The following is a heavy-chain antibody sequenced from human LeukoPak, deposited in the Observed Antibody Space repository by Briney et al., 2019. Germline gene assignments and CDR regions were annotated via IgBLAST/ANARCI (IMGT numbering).Heavy chain of an antibody. CDR2: ISGDGSRT. CDR3: ARRGLVPAFDI. V-gene: IGHV3-74*01. CDR1: GFTFSSYW. Sequence: GGSLRLSCAASGFTFSSYWMHWVRQAPGKGLVGVSRISGDGSRTTYADAVKGRFTISRDNAKNTLYLQMSSLRGEDTAVYYCARRGLVPAFDIWGQGTMVTVAS. D-gene: IGHD2-2*01. J-gene: IGHJ3*02.